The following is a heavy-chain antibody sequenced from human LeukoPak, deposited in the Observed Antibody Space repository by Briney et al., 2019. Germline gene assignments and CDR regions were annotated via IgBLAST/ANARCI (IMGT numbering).Heavy chain of an antibody. J-gene: IGHJ5*02. Sequence: SSETLSLTCAVYGGSFSGYYWSWIRQPPGKGLEWIGEINHSGSTNYNPSLKSRVTISVDTSKNQFSLKLSSVTAADTAVYYCARGWVAAAGTNWFDPWGQGTLVTVSS. CDR1: GGSFSGYY. V-gene: IGHV4-34*01. D-gene: IGHD6-13*01. CDR3: ARGWVAAAGTNWFDP. CDR2: INHSGST.